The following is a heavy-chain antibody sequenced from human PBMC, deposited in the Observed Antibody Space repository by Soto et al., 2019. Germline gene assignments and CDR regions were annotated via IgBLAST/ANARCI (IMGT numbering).Heavy chain of an antibody. CDR2: ISYDGNDK. J-gene: IGHJ4*02. V-gene: IGHV3-30*18. D-gene: IGHD2-15*01. CDR3: AKDRSGTWTFDY. CDR1: GFTFSSHG. Sequence: GGSLRLSCAASGFTFSSHGMHWVRQAPGKGLEWVAVISYDGNDKYYADSVKARFTSSRDNSKNTLYLQMNSLRAEDTAVYYCAKDRSGTWTFDYWGQGTLVTVSS.